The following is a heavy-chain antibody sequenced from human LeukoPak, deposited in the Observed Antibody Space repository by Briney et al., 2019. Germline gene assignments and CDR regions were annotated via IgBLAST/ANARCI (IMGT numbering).Heavy chain of an antibody. J-gene: IGHJ4*02. CDR3: ARRRITIFGVVMPFEV. V-gene: IGHV4-38-2*02. Sequence: SETLSLTCTVSGYSISSGYYWGWIRQPPGKGLEWIGSINHSGSTNYNPSLKSRVTISVDTSKNQFSLKLSSVTAADTAVYYCARRRITIFGVVMPFEVWGQGTLVTVSS. CDR1: GYSISSGYY. CDR2: INHSGST. D-gene: IGHD3-3*01.